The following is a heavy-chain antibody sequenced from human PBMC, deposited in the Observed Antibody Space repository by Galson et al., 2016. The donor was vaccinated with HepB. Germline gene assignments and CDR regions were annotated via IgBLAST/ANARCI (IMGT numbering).Heavy chain of an antibody. CDR2: IYWDGDE. CDR1: GFSLSTTGVG. Sequence: PALVKPTQNLTLTCIFSGFSLSTTGVGVGWMRQPPGKTLEWLAHIYWDGDERYSPSLKSRLTITKDTSKNRVVLTMTDMDPVDTATYYCVHIVHSGSYYYFAYWGQGTLVTVSS. J-gene: IGHJ4*02. V-gene: IGHV2-5*02. D-gene: IGHD1-26*01. CDR3: VHIVHSGSYYYFAY.